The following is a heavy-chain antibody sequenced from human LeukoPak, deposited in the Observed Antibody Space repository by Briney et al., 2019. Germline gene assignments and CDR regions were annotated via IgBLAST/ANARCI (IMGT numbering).Heavy chain of an antibody. D-gene: IGHD3-3*01. CDR3: AGITIFGVVAEDY. Sequence: PSETLSLTCTVSGGSIGSYYWSWIRQPPGKGLEWIGYIYYSGSTNYNPSLKSRVTISVDTSKNQFSLKLSSVTAADTAVYYCAGITIFGVVAEDYWGQGTLVTVSS. CDR2: IYYSGST. CDR1: GGSIGSYY. V-gene: IGHV4-59*01. J-gene: IGHJ4*02.